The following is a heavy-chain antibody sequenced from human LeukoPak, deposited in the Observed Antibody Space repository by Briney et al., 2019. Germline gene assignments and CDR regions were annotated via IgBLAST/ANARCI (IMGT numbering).Heavy chain of an antibody. CDR2: VNRDGSET. Sequence: PGGSLRRSCAASGFACSSHWMTWVRQVPGRGPEWVANVNRDGSETYYLDSVKGRFTISKDNAKNSLYLQMNSLRAEDTALYHCARNNGMDVWGQGTTVIVSS. J-gene: IGHJ6*02. CDR3: ARNNGMDV. V-gene: IGHV3-7*03. CDR1: GFACSSHW.